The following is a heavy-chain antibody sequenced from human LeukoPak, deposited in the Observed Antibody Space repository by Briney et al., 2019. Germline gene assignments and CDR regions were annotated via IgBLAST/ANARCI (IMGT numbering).Heavy chain of an antibody. J-gene: IGHJ4*02. Sequence: GGSLRLSCAASGFTLSSYDMHWVRHATGKGLEWVSAIGTAGGTYYPGSVKGRFTISREDAKNSLYLQMNSLRAGDTAVYYCAREHNYYDSSGYYYAHSYYFDYWGQGTLVTVSS. D-gene: IGHD3-22*01. V-gene: IGHV3-13*01. CDR3: AREHNYYDSSGYYYAHSYYFDY. CDR2: IGTAGGT. CDR1: GFTLSSYD.